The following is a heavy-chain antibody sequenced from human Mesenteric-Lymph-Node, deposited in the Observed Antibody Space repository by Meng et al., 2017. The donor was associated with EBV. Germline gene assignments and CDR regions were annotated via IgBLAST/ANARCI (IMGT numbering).Heavy chain of an antibody. D-gene: IGHD3-10*01. CDR2: IYHSGST. CDR3: ARVAGSNYGSGSYYFDY. CDR1: GGSISSGGYS. V-gene: IGHV4-30-2*01. Sequence: QLPLQESGSGLVKPSQTLSLTCAVSGGSISSGGYSWSWIRQPPGKGLEWIGYIYHSGSTYYNPSLKSRVTISVDRSKNQFSLKLSSVTAADTAVYYCARVAGSNYGSGSYYFDYWGQGTLVTVSS. J-gene: IGHJ4*02.